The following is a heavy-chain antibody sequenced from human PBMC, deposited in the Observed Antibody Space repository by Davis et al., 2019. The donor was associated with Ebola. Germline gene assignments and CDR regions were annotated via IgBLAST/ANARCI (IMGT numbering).Heavy chain of an antibody. V-gene: IGHV3-64D*08. CDR3: VKDRSGSYAFDI. D-gene: IGHD3-10*01. J-gene: IGHJ3*02. CDR1: GFVFGNYA. Sequence: GGSLRLSCVASGFVFGNYAMHWVRQAPGKGLEWVSAVGGRGTDTDYAESVKGRFTISRDISKNTLYVQMSSLRAEDTALYYCVKDRSGSYAFDIWGQGTMVTVSS. CDR2: VGGRGTDT.